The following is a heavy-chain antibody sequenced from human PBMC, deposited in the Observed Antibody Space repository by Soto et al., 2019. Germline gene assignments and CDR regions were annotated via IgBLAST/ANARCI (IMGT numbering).Heavy chain of an antibody. CDR1: GGSISSGDYY. Sequence: QVQLQESGPGLVKPSQTLSLTCTVSGGSISSGDYYWSWIRQPPGKGLEWIGYIYYSGSTSYNPSLKSRVTISLDTSKNHFSLKLSSVTAADTAVYYCAALRVVGAATLDHWGQGTLVTVSS. D-gene: IGHD2-15*01. J-gene: IGHJ4*02. V-gene: IGHV4-30-4*01. CDR3: AALRVVGAATLDH. CDR2: IYYSGST.